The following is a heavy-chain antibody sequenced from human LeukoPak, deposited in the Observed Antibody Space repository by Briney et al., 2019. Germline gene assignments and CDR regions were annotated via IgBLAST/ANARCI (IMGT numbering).Heavy chain of an antibody. CDR3: ARGSGGVFHYMDV. Sequence: SETLSLTCTVSGGSISSYYLSCIRQSPGKGLEWIGWIYYSGSTNYNPSLKSRVTISVDTSKNQFSLKLSSVTAADTAVYYCARGSGGVFHYMDVWGKGTTVTVSS. D-gene: IGHD3-10*01. CDR2: IYYSGST. V-gene: IGHV4-59*01. J-gene: IGHJ6*03. CDR1: GGSISSYY.